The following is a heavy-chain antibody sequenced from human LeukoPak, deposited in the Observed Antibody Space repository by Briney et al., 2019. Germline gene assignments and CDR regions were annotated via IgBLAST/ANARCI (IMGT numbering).Heavy chain of an antibody. D-gene: IGHD6-13*01. CDR1: GGSISSSSYY. J-gene: IGHJ5*02. V-gene: IGHV4-39*01. CDR3: ARHGSSYSSSWWWLDT. CDR2: IYYSGST. Sequence: SETLSLTCTVSGGSISSSSYYWGWIRQPPGKGLEWIGSIYYSGSTYYNPSLKSRSTISVDTSNNPFTLKLCSLTAADTTVHYCARHGSSYSSSWWWLDTWGQGALFTVSS.